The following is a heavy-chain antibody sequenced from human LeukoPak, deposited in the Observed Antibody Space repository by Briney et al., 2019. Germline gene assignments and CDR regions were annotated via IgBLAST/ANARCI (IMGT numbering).Heavy chain of an antibody. CDR2: INAGNGNT. V-gene: IGHV1-3*03. CDR3: ARGLETFVKYYYDSSEGLLIDY. J-gene: IGHJ4*02. Sequence: GASVKVSCKASGYTFTSYAMHWVRQAPGQRLEWMGWINAGNGNTKYSQEFQGRVTITRDTSASTAYMELSSLRSEDMAVYYCARGLETFVKYYYDSSEGLLIDYWGQGTLVTVSS. CDR1: GYTFTSYA. D-gene: IGHD3-22*01.